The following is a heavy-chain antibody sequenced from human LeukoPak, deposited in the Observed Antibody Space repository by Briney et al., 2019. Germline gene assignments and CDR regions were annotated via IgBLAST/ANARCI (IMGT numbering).Heavy chain of an antibody. CDR3: AKIYDYSPPFDP. CDR2: ISSSSSYI. CDR1: GFTFSSYS. V-gene: IGHV3-21*01. Sequence: GGSLRLSCAASGFTFSSYSMNWVRQVPGKGLEWVSSISSSSSYIYYADSVKGRFTISRDNAKNSLYLQMNSLRAEDTAVYYCAKIYDYSPPFDPWGQGTLVTVS. D-gene: IGHD4-11*01. J-gene: IGHJ5*02.